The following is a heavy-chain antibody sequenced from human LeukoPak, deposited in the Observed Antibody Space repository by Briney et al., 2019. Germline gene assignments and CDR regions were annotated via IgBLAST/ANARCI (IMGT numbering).Heavy chain of an antibody. CDR3: ANWYYYENGAYWC. D-gene: IGHD3-22*01. CDR2: ISSRGHTI. CDR1: GFSFGDYY. J-gene: IGHJ4*02. V-gene: IGHV3-11*01. Sequence: GGSLRLSCATSGFSFGDYYMSWIRQAPGKGLQWLSYISSRGHTIDYADSVKGRFTISRDNSRNTLYLQMNSLRAEDTAVYYCANWYYYENGAYWCWGQGTLVTVSS.